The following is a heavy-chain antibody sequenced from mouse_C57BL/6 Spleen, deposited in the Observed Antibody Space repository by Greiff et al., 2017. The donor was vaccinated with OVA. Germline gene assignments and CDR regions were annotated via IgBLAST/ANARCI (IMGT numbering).Heavy chain of an antibody. CDR3: AQGEDYDVGVFAY. Sequence: EVQLVESGPELVKPGASVKISCKASGYSFTGYYMHWVKQSHGNILDWIGYIYPYNGVSSYNQKFKGKATLTVDKSSSTAYMELRSLTSEDSAVYYCAQGEDYDVGVFAYWGQGTLVTVSA. D-gene: IGHD2-4*01. V-gene: IGHV1-31*01. J-gene: IGHJ3*01. CDR1: GYSFTGYY. CDR2: IYPYNGVS.